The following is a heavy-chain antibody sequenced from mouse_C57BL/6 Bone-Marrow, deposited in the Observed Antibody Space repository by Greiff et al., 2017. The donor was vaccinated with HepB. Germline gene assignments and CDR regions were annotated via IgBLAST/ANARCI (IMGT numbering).Heavy chain of an antibody. Sequence: EVKLVESGGDLVKPGGSLKLSCAASGFTFSSYGMSWVRQTPDKRLEWVATISSGGSYTYYPDSVKGRFTISRDNAKNTLYLQMSSLKSEDTAMYYGERQKNAMDYWGQGTSVTVSA. CDR3: ERQKNAMDY. CDR2: ISSGGSYT. CDR1: GFTFSSYG. V-gene: IGHV5-6*01. J-gene: IGHJ4*01.